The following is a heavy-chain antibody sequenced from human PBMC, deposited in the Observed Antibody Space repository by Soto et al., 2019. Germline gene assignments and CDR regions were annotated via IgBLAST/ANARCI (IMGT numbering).Heavy chain of an antibody. Sequence: QVQLVQSGAEVKKPGASVKVSCKASGYTFTSYGISLVRQAPGQGLEWTGWLSAYNGNTNSAQMFQGRVTMTTATYTSSAYIVLSRQRSGDTAVYYCASDRTNYVDSFDSWGQGVLVTGSS. CDR1: GYTFTSYG. D-gene: IGHD4-17*01. J-gene: IGHJ4*02. CDR2: LSAYNGNT. CDR3: ASDRTNYVDSFDS. V-gene: IGHV1-18*01.